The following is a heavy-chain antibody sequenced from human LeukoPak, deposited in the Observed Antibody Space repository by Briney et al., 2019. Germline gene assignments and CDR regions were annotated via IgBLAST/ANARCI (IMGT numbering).Heavy chain of an antibody. CDR2: IYYSGST. Sequence: PSETLSLTCTVSGGSISSYYWSWIRQPPGKGLEWIGYIYYSGSTNYNPSLKSRVTISVDTSKNQFSLKLSSVTAADTAVYYCARFWSGPLGVNWFDPWGQGTLVTVSS. J-gene: IGHJ5*02. CDR3: ARFWSGPLGVNWFDP. D-gene: IGHD3-3*01. V-gene: IGHV4-59*01. CDR1: GGSISSYY.